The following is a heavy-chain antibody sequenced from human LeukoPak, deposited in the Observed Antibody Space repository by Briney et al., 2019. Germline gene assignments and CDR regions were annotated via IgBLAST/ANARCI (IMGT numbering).Heavy chain of an antibody. CDR3: AKDGTFDYYGSGSSRFNDY. CDR1: GFTFSSYW. J-gene: IGHJ4*02. V-gene: IGHV3-23*01. D-gene: IGHD3-10*01. CDR2: ISGSGGSA. Sequence: GGSLRLSCAASGFTFSSYWMSWVRQAPGKGLEWVSAISGSGGSAYYADSVKGRFTISRDNSKNTLYLQMNSLRAEDTAVYYCAKDGTFDYYGSGSSRFNDYWGQGTLVTVSS.